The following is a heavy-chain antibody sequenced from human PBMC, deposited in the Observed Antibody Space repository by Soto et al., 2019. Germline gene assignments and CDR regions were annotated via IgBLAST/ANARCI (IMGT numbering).Heavy chain of an antibody. D-gene: IGHD2-15*01. V-gene: IGHV1-18*01. CDR1: GYTFISYG. Sequence: ASVKVSCKASGYTFISYGISWVRQAPGQGLEWMGWISAYSGDTNNVQKIQGRVTMTTNISTNTVNMELRSLTSDDTAVYHCARDQGYCSGGSCYGSAFDIWGQGTMVTVS. CDR3: ARDQGYCSGGSCYGSAFDI. J-gene: IGHJ3*02. CDR2: ISAYSGDT.